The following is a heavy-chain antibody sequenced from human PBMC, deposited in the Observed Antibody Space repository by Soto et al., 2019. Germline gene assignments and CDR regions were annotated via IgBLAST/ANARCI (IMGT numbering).Heavy chain of an antibody. J-gene: IGHJ5*01. CDR2: IHHSGST. D-gene: IGHD2-15*01. CDR1: GGSINTYY. Sequence: SETLSLTCAVSGGSINTYYWSWVRQPPGKGLEWIGNIHHSGSTNYNPXLNSRVTVSIDTSKNKLSLWLNYVTAADTAVYYCARVVDCRXXXXYFWFDSWGQGTLVTVSS. CDR3: ARVVDCRXXXXYFWFDS. V-gene: IGHV4-59*01.